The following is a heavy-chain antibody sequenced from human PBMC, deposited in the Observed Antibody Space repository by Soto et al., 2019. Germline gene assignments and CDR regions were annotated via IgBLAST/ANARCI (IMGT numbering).Heavy chain of an antibody. CDR3: AKDGYNFDY. D-gene: IGHD6-13*01. V-gene: IGHV3-30*18. CDR1: GFTFSSYG. J-gene: IGHJ4*02. Sequence: PGGSLRLSCAASGFTFSSYGMHWVRQAPGKGLEWVAVISYDGSNKYYADSVKGRFTISRDNSKNTLYLQMNSLRAEDTAVYYCAKDGYNFDYWGQGT. CDR2: ISYDGSNK.